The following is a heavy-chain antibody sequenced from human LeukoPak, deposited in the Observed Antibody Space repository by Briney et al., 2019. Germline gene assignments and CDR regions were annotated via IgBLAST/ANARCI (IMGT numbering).Heavy chain of an antibody. Sequence: ASVKVSCKAFGYTFTSNYMHWVRQAPGQGPEWMGVISPSGGSTTYAQKFQGRVTLTREMSTSTDYLELSSLRSEDTAVYYCARTLIEYSVSSCYFDYWGQGTLVTVSS. V-gene: IGHV1-46*01. CDR2: ISPSGGST. CDR3: ARTLIEYSVSSCYFDY. J-gene: IGHJ4*02. CDR1: GYTFTSNY. D-gene: IGHD6-6*01.